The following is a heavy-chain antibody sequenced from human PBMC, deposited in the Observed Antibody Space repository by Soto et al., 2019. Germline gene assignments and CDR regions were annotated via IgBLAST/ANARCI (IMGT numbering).Heavy chain of an antibody. D-gene: IGHD6-19*01. Sequence: GASVKVSCKSSGYTFINYGIHGVRQAPGQRLEWMGWINGGNGHTKYSQKFQGRVTITRDTSASTAYMELSSLRSEDTAVFYCARSGYSSGWYHWYFDFCGRGTLVAVSS. J-gene: IGHJ2*01. V-gene: IGHV1-3*01. CDR1: GYTFINYG. CDR2: INGGNGHT. CDR3: ARSGYSSGWYHWYFDF.